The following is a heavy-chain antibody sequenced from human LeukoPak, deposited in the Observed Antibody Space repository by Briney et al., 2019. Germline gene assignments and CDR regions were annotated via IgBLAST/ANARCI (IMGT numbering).Heavy chain of an antibody. J-gene: IGHJ4*02. D-gene: IGHD2-15*01. CDR1: GFTFSSYW. V-gene: IGHV3-7*01. CDR2: IKQDGSEK. Sequence: GGSLRLSCAASGFTFSSYWMSWVRQAPGKGLEWVANIKQDGSEKYYVDSVKGRFTISRDNAKNSLYLQMNSLRAEDTAVYYCAREGCSGGSCDIDYWGQGTLVTVSS. CDR3: AREGCSGGSCDIDY.